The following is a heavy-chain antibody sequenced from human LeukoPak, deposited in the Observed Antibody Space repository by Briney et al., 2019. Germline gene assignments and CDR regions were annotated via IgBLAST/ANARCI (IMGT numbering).Heavy chain of an antibody. CDR2: ISSSGGTI. J-gene: IGHJ3*01. D-gene: IGHD6-13*01. CDR3: ARALPWGIPH. V-gene: IGHV3-48*03. CDR1: GFTFSSYE. Sequence: PGGSLRLSCTASGFTFSSYEMNWVRQAPGKGLEWVSYISSSGGTIYYAGSVKGRFTISRDNAKNSLYLQMNSLRAEDTAVYYCARALPWGIPHWGQGTTVTGSS.